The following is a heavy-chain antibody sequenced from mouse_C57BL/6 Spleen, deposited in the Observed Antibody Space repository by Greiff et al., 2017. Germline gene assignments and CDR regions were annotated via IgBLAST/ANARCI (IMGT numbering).Heavy chain of an antibody. D-gene: IGHD1-1*01. Sequence: DVHLVESGGGLVKPGGSLKLSCAASGFTFSDYGMHWVRQAPEKGLEWVAYISSGSSTIYYADTVKGRFTISRDNAKNTLFLQMTSLRSEDTAMYYCARDYYGSIYFDYWGQGTTLTVSS. CDR2: ISSGSSTI. CDR3: ARDYYGSIYFDY. V-gene: IGHV5-17*01. CDR1: GFTFSDYG. J-gene: IGHJ2*01.